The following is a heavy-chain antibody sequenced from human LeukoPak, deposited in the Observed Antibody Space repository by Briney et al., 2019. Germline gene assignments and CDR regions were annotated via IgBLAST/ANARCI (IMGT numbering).Heavy chain of an antibody. V-gene: IGHV4-4*02. CDR3: ARVSSSWSYYFDY. D-gene: IGHD6-13*01. J-gene: IGHJ4*02. CDR2: IYHSGST. CDR1: GGSISSSNW. Sequence: SGTLSLTCAVSGGSISSSNWWSWVRQPPGKGLEWIGEIYHSGSTNYNPSLKSRVTISVDKSKSQFSLKLSSVTAADTAVYYCARVSSSWSYYFDYWGQGTLVTVSS.